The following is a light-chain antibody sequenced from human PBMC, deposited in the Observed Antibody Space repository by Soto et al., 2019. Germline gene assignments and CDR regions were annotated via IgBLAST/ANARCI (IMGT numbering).Light chain of an antibody. CDR3: QQYSSYPWT. CDR1: QSISHL. Sequence: DIKINQSLSTLSASVGDSVSITCRASQSISHLLAWFQQKPGKAPELLIYDASFLESGVPSRFSGSGSGTEFTLTISSLQPDDFATYHCQQYSSYPWTFGQGTKVDIK. V-gene: IGKV1-5*01. CDR2: DAS. J-gene: IGKJ1*01.